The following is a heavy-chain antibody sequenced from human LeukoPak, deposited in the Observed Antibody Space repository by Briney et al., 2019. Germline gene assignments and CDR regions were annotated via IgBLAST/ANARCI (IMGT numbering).Heavy chain of an antibody. CDR2: INPNSGGT. J-gene: IGHJ3*02. V-gene: IGHV1-2*02. Sequence: ASVKVSCKASGYTFTGYYMHWVRQAPGQGLEWMGWINPNSGGTNYAQKLQGRVTMTTDTSTSTAYMELRSLRSDDTAVYYCARGQALAVDDAFDIWGQGTMVTVSS. CDR1: GYTFTGYY. CDR3: ARGQALAVDDAFDI.